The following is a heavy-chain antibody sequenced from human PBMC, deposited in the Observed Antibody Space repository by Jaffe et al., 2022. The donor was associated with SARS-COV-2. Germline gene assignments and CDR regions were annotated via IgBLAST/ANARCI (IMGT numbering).Heavy chain of an antibody. J-gene: IGHJ4*02. CDR1: GGSISSSSYY. V-gene: IGHV4-39*01. CDR2: IYYSGST. D-gene: IGHD6-13*01. CDR3: ARTQEEAAAFLPFDY. Sequence: QLQLQESGPGLVKPSETLSLTCTVSGGSISSSSYYWGWIRQPPGKGLEWIGSIYYSGSTYYNPSLKSRVTISVDTSKNQFSLKLSSVTAADTAVYYCARTQEEAAAFLPFDYWGQGTLVTVSS.